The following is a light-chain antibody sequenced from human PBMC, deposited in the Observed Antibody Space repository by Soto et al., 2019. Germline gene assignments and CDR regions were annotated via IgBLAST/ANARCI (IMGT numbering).Light chain of an antibody. V-gene: IGKV3-20*01. CDR2: GAS. CDR1: QSVGSNY. CDR3: QQYVTSSPRT. J-gene: IGKJ1*01. Sequence: EIVLTQFPGTLSLSPGERATLSCRASQSVGSNYLAWYQQRPGQPPNLLIFGASHRAPDIPDRFSGGGSGTDFTLTITRLEPEDFAVYYCQQYVTSSPRTFGQGTKVDNK.